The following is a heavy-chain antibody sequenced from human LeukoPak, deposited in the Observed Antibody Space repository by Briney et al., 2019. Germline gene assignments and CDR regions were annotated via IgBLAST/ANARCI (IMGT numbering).Heavy chain of an antibody. CDR1: GFTFDDYA. D-gene: IGHD3-10*01. CDR2: ISWNSGSI. V-gene: IGHV3-9*01. CDR3: AKDSCAHYYGSGSTFDY. Sequence: SLRLSCAASGFTFDDYAMHWVRQAPGKGLEWVSGISWNSGSIGYADSVKGRFTISRDNAKNSLYLQMNSLRAEDTALYYCAKDSCAHYYGSGSTFDYWGQGTLVTVSS. J-gene: IGHJ4*02.